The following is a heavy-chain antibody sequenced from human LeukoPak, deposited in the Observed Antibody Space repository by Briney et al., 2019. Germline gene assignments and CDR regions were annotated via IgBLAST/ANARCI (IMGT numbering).Heavy chain of an antibody. Sequence: GGSLRLSCAASGFTFSSYWMSWVRQAPGKGLEWVANIKQDGSEKYYVDSVKARFTISRDNAKNSLYLQMNSLRAEDTAVYYCARVPPPKSSPGCDAFDIWGQGTMVTVSS. J-gene: IGHJ3*02. CDR2: IKQDGSEK. CDR1: GFTFSSYW. V-gene: IGHV3-7*01. CDR3: ARVPPPKSSPGCDAFDI. D-gene: IGHD6-6*01.